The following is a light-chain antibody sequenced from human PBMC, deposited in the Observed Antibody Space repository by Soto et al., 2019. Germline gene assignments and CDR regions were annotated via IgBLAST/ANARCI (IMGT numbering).Light chain of an antibody. CDR1: QIVSSGY. J-gene: IGKJ1*01. V-gene: IGKV3-20*01. Sequence: EIVLTQSPGTLSLFPGERATISCRASQIVSSGYLGWYQQKPGQAPRLLIQHTSSRSAGVPDRFSGSGSGTDFILTISRLEPEDFAVYYCRQYANSRTFGQGTKVEI. CDR2: HTS. CDR3: RQYANSRT.